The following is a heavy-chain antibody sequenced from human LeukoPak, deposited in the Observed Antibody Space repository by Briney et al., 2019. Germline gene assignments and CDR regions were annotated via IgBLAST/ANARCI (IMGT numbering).Heavy chain of an antibody. Sequence: GGSLRLSCAASGFTFSSYSMNWVRQAPGKGLEWVSSIGSSSSYIYYADSVKGRFTISRDNAKNSLYLQMNSLRAEDTAVYYCARDREYSSSLDYWGQGTLVTVSS. CDR3: ARDREYSSSLDY. D-gene: IGHD6-6*01. CDR1: GFTFSSYS. CDR2: IGSSSSYI. V-gene: IGHV3-21*01. J-gene: IGHJ4*02.